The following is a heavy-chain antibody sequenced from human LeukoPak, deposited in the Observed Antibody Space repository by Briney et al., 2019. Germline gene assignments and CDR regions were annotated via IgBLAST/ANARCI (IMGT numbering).Heavy chain of an antibody. V-gene: IGHV4-59*01. CDR3: ARYVWGSYPTFEDY. CDR2: IYYSGST. CDR1: GGSISSYY. Sequence: SETLSLNCTVSGGSISSYYWSWIRQPPGKGLEWIGYIYYSGSTNYNPSLKSRVTISVDTSKNKFSLKLSSVTAADTAVYYCARYVWGSYPTFEDYWGQGTLVTVSS. D-gene: IGHD3-16*02. J-gene: IGHJ4*02.